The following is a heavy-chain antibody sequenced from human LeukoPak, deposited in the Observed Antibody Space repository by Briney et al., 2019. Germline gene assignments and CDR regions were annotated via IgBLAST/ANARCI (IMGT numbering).Heavy chain of an antibody. CDR1: GGSISSGDYY. D-gene: IGHD4-17*01. V-gene: IGHV4-30-4*01. Sequence: SETLSLTCTVSGGSISSGDYYWSWIRQPPGRGLEWIGYIYYSGSTYYNPSLKGRVTISVDTSKNQFSLKLSSVTAADTAVYYCARAGYGDYPYYFDYWGQGTLVTVSS. CDR2: IYYSGST. CDR3: ARAGYGDYPYYFDY. J-gene: IGHJ4*02.